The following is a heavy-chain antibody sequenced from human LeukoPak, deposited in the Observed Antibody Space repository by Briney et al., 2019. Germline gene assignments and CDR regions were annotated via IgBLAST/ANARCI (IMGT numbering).Heavy chain of an antibody. D-gene: IGHD6-19*01. V-gene: IGHV3-48*03. CDR3: ARDRSGWYYFDS. J-gene: IGHJ4*02. CDR2: MSSSGSVT. CDR1: GFTLSSYG. Sequence: GGSLRLSCVVSGFTLSSYGMSWVRHAPGKRLEWVSYMSSSGSVTYYADSMKGRFTIYRDAANNSPYLQMNRLRAEDTGVYYCARDRSGWYYFDSWGQGTLVTVSS.